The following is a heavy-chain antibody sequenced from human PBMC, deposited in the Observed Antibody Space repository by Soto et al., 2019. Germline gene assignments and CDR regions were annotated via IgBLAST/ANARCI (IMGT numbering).Heavy chain of an antibody. J-gene: IGHJ4*02. CDR3: TTEAPGGSNFDY. D-gene: IGHD2-15*01. V-gene: IGHV3-15*01. CDR1: GFTFSHAW. CDR2: VRSKSDGGTT. Sequence: GWSLRLSCAASGFTFSHAWMSWVRQAPGKGLEWVGRVRSKSDGGTTDYAAPVKGRFTISRDDSKNTLYLQMNSLKTEDTAVYYCTTEAPGGSNFDYWGQGTLVTVSS.